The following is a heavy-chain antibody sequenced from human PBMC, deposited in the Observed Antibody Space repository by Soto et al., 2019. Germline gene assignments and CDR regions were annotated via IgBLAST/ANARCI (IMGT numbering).Heavy chain of an antibody. V-gene: IGHV3-23*01. CDR3: AKVGSVTIFGVATYYFDY. CDR1: GFTFSSYA. D-gene: IGHD3-3*01. CDR2: ISGSGGST. J-gene: IGHJ4*02. Sequence: EVQLLESGGGLVQPGGSLRLSCAASGFTFSSYAMSWVRRAPGKGLEWVSAISGSGGSTYYADSVKGRFTISRDNSKNTLYLQMNSLRAEDTAVYYCAKVGSVTIFGVATYYFDYWGQGTLVTVSS.